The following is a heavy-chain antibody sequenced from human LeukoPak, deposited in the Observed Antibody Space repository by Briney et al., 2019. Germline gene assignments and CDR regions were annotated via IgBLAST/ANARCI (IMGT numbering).Heavy chain of an antibody. CDR3: ARLVVEWELLSGHYYYGMDV. CDR2: INPSGGST. CDR1: GYTFTSYY. Sequence: ASVKVSCKASGYTFTSYYMHWVRQAPGQGLEWMGIINPSGGSTSYAQKFQGRVTMTRDTSTSTVYLELSSLRSEDTAVYYCARLVVEWELLSGHYYYGMDVWGQGTTVTVSS. D-gene: IGHD1-26*01. V-gene: IGHV1-46*01. J-gene: IGHJ6*02.